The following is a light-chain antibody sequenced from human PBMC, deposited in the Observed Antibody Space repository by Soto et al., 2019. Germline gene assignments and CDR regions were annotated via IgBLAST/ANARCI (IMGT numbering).Light chain of an antibody. CDR3: ATWDDSLKGVV. CDR1: SSNIGSNS. V-gene: IGLV1-44*01. Sequence: QSVLTQPPSASGTPGQRVTISCSGSSSNIGSNSVHWYQQLPGPAPKLLIYNNDQRPSGVPDRFSGSKSGTSASLAVSGLQSEDEADYYCATWDDSLKGVVFGGGTKVTVL. CDR2: NND. J-gene: IGLJ2*01.